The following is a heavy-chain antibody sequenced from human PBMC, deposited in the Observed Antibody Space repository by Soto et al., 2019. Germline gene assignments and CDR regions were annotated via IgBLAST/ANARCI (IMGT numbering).Heavy chain of an antibody. J-gene: IGHJ6*02. CDR2: ITSNSVYV. D-gene: IGHD1-7*01. CDR3: ARDLSVGNFDYHGLDV. Sequence: EVQLVESGGGLVKPGGSLRLSCAVSGFTFSDFDMTWVRQAPGKGLEWVSSITSNSVYVYYADSLKGRFTISRDNAKSYLYLQMNSLRADDTAVYYCARDLSVGNFDYHGLDVWGQGTTVTVSS. CDR1: GFTFSDFD. V-gene: IGHV3-21*01.